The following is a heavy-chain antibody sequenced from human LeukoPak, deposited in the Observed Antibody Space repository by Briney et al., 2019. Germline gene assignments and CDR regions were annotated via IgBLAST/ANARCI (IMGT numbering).Heavy chain of an antibody. Sequence: GGSLRLSCAASGFTFSSYAMSWVRQAPGKGLEWVSAISGSGGSTYYADSVKGRFTISRDNSKNTLYLQVNSLRAEDTAVYYCAKVVSGDYVWGSYRLNWFDPWGQGTLVTVSS. D-gene: IGHD3-16*02. CDR2: ISGSGGST. V-gene: IGHV3-23*01. CDR3: AKVVSGDYVWGSYRLNWFDP. CDR1: GFTFSSYA. J-gene: IGHJ5*02.